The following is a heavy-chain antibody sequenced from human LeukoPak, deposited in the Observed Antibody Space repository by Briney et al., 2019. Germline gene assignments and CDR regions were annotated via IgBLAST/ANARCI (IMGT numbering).Heavy chain of an antibody. D-gene: IGHD6-13*01. V-gene: IGHV3-21*01. CDR3: ARIGAGSSRDY. J-gene: IGHJ4*02. CDR1: GFTFRSFE. Sequence: PGGSLRLSCAASGFTFRSFEMNWVRQAPGKGLEWVSSIVGSSSTYYADSLKGRFTISRDNAKNSLYLQMNSLRAEDTAVYYCARIGAGSSRDYWGQGTLVTVSS. CDR2: IVGSSST.